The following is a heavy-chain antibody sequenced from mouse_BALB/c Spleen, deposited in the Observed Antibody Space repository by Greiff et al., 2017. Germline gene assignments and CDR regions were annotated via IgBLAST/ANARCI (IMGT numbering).Heavy chain of an antibody. J-gene: IGHJ2*01. CDR1: GFTFTDYY. D-gene: IGHD4-1*01. CDR3: ARELGTYFDY. Sequence: EVQVVESGGGLVQPGGSLRLSCATSGFTFTDYYMSWVRQPPGKALEWLGFIRNKANGYTTEYSASVKGRFTISRDNSQSILYLQMNTLRAEDSATYYCARELGTYFDYWGQGTTLTVSS. CDR2: IRNKANGYTT. V-gene: IGHV7-3*02.